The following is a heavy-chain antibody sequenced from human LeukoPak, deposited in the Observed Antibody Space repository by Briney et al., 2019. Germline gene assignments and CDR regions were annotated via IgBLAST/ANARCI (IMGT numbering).Heavy chain of an antibody. D-gene: IGHD3-10*01. V-gene: IGHV4-39*01. CDR3: ARVGWFGELLPFQH. CDR2: IYYSGST. CDR1: GGSVSSSSYY. Sequence: SETLSLTCTVSGGSVSSSSYYWGWIRQPPGKGLEWIGSIYYSGSTYYNPSLKSRVTISVDTSKNQFSLKLSSVTAADTAVYHCARVGWFGELLPFQHWGQGTLVTVSS. J-gene: IGHJ1*01.